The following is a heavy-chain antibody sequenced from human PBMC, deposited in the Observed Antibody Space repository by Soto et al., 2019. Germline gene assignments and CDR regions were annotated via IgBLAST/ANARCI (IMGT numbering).Heavy chain of an antibody. Sequence: GGSLRLSCAASGFTFSNVWMSWVRQAPGKGLEWVGRIKSKTDGGTTDYAAPVKGRFTISRDDSKNTLYLQMNSLKTEDTAVYYCTIHTMSSGAFDIWGQGTMVTVSS. D-gene: IGHD3-10*02. CDR1: GFTFSNVW. J-gene: IGHJ3*02. CDR2: IKSKTDGGTT. V-gene: IGHV3-15*01. CDR3: TIHTMSSGAFDI.